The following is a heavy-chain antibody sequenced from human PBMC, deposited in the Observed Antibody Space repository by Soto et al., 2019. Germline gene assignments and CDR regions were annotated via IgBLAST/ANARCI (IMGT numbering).Heavy chain of an antibody. J-gene: IGHJ4*02. Sequence: QVQLVLSGGGVVQPGRSLRLSCAGSGITVFNHAMYWVRQAPGKGLDWVAVISPDGSHEYYGDSVKGRFSVSRDDSKNTVFLQMSGPRPDDTAVYYCATVGPGGGGDYWGQGTLVTVSS. CDR1: GITVFNHA. CDR2: ISPDGSHE. CDR3: ATVGPGGGGDY. V-gene: IGHV3-30*03. D-gene: IGHD3-16*01.